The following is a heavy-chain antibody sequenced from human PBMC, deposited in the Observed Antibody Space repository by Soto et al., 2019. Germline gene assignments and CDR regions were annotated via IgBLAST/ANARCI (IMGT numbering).Heavy chain of an antibody. Sequence: QAQLVQSGSELKRPGASLKVSCKTSGYFFSSFGISWVREAPGRGLEWMGWINGYNGRTNYAEKFHDRVSMSTEPSTSTAYWELRSLTSEDTAIYYCVRATYFSDSSGYTRCFDYWGQGTLVTVSS. D-gene: IGHD3-22*01. CDR3: VRATYFSDSSGYTRCFDY. V-gene: IGHV1-18*01. J-gene: IGHJ4*02. CDR2: INGYNGRT. CDR1: GYFFSSFG.